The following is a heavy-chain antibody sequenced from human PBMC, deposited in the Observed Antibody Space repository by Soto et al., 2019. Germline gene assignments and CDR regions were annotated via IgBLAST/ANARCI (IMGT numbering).Heavy chain of an antibody. V-gene: IGHV4-30-2*01. CDR3: ASLSGWSFEYFQH. J-gene: IGHJ1*01. CDR2: IYHSGST. D-gene: IGHD6-19*01. CDR1: GGSISSGGYS. Sequence: QLQLQESGSGLVKPSQTLSLTCAVSGGSISSGGYSWSWIRQPPGKGLEWIGYIYHSGSTYYNPSLKSRVTISVDRSKNQFSLKLSSVTAADTAVYYCASLSGWSFEYFQHWGQGTLVTVSS.